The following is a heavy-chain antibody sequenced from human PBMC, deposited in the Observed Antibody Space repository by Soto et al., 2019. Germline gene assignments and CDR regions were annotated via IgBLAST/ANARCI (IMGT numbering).Heavy chain of an antibody. CDR1: GYTITSFG. V-gene: IGHV1-18*01. CDR3: ARDFCSGGSCLDY. CDR2: ISGYNGNT. D-gene: IGHD2-15*01. J-gene: IGHJ4*02. Sequence: QVRLVQSGAEVKKPGASVKVSCKASGYTITSFGITWVRQAPGQGLEWMGWISGYNGNTNYAQKLQGRVTMTTDTSTSTAYMDLRSLRSDDTAVYYCARDFCSGGSCLDYWGQGTLVTVSS.